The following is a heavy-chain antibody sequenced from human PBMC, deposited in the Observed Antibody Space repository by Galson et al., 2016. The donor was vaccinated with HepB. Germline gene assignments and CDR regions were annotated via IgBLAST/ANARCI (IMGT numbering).Heavy chain of an antibody. CDR1: AGSIRSGDYS. J-gene: IGHJ5*02. V-gene: IGHV4-30-4*01. CDR3: ARFYYGDYGRFDP. Sequence: QVQLQESGPGLVKPSQTLSLTCPVSAGSIRSGDYSWSWIRQPPGKGLEWVGYIYYTGLHYDLASLKSRATMSVDTSNNQFSLKLTSVTAADTAVYYCARFYYGDYGRFDPWGQGILVTVSS. CDR2: IYYTGLH. D-gene: IGHD4-17*01.